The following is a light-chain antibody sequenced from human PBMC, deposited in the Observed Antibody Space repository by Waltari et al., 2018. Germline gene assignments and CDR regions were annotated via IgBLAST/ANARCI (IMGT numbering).Light chain of an antibody. Sequence: EIMMTQSPATLSVSPGERVTLSCRASQSVSSNLAWYQQKSGQSPSLLVYGASTRATGIPARFSGSGSGTEFTLTISSLQSEDFAVYFCQQNNIWPFTFGGGTKVEIK. V-gene: IGKV3-15*01. CDR3: QQNNIWPFT. CDR2: GAS. J-gene: IGKJ4*01. CDR1: QSVSSN.